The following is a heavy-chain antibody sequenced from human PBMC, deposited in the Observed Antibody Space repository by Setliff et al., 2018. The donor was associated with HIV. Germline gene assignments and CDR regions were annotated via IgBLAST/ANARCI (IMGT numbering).Heavy chain of an antibody. CDR3: TTYSSVYYHSDC. CDR1: GFTFRNAW. CDR2: IKSKSDGWAV. Sequence: GGSLRLSCAASGFTFRNAWMSWVRQAPGKGLEWVGRIKSKSDGWAVHYAAPVKGRFTISRDDSQDTLYLEMNSLTNEDTAMYYCTTYSSVYYHSDCWGQGTLVTVSS. V-gene: IGHV3-15*06. J-gene: IGHJ4*02. D-gene: IGHD3-22*01.